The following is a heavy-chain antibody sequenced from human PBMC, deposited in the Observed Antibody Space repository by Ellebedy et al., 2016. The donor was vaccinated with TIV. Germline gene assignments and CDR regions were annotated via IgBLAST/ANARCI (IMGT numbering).Heavy chain of an antibody. D-gene: IGHD5-18*01. CDR1: GFTFSSYA. J-gene: IGHJ4*02. CDR3: AKDPTQLWLFSLDY. V-gene: IGHV3-30*01. CDR2: ISYDGSNK. Sequence: PSETLSLTCAASGFTFSSYAMHWVRQAPGKGLEWVAVISYDGSNKYYADSVKGRFTISRDNSKNTLYLQMNSLRAEDTAVYYCAKDPTQLWLFSLDYWGQGTLVTVSS.